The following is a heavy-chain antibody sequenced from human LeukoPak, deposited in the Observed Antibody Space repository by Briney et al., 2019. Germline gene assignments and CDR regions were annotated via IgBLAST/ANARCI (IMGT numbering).Heavy chain of an antibody. D-gene: IGHD3-10*01. CDR2: INHSGST. V-gene: IGHV4-34*01. J-gene: IGHJ5*02. Sequence: SETLSLTCAVYGGSFSGYYWSWIRQPSGKGLEWIGEINHSGSTNYNPSLKSRVTISVDTSKNQFSLKLSSVTAADTAVYYCARGSNYYDSGKGWFDPWGQGTLVTVSS. CDR1: GGSFSGYY. CDR3: ARGSNYYDSGKGWFDP.